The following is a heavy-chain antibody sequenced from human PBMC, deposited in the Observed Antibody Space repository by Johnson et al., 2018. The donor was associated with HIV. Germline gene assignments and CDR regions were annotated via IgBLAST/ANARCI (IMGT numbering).Heavy chain of an antibody. CDR1: GFTFSTNW. CDR3: AKGYIAAAGDGWDAFDI. D-gene: IGHD6-13*01. V-gene: IGHV3-74*01. J-gene: IGHJ3*02. Sequence: VQLVESGGDLVQPGGSLRLSCVGSGFTFSTNWMHWVRQAPGKGLEWVSLINWDGDSTSDADSVKGRFTISKANSKNTLDLQMNSLRAEDTAVYYCAKGYIAAAGDGWDAFDIWGQGTMVTVSS. CDR2: INWDGDST.